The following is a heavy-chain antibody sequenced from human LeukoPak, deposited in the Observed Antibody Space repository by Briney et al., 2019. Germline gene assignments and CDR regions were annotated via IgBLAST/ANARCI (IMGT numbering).Heavy chain of an antibody. CDR3: ASDLRSSGWYGPGG. CDR2: ISSSSSTI. V-gene: IGHV3-48*02. CDR1: GFTFSSYS. D-gene: IGHD6-19*01. J-gene: IGHJ4*02. Sequence: GGSLRLSCAASGFTFSSYSMNWVRQAPGKGLEWVSYISSSSSTIYYADSVKGRFAISRDNAKNSLYLQMNSLRDEDTAVYYCASDLRSSGWYGPGGWGQGTLVTVSS.